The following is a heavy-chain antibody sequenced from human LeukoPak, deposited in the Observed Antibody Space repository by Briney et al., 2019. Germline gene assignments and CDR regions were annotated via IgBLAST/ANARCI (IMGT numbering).Heavy chain of an antibody. V-gene: IGHV3-21*01. J-gene: IGHJ4*02. CDR3: ARAWSGSYYNGFDY. D-gene: IGHD3-10*01. Sequence: GGSLRLSCAASGFTFSSYSMNWVRQAPGKGLEWVSSISGSSSYIYYGDSVKGRFTISRDNAKNSLYLQMNSLRAEDTAVYYCARAWSGSYYNGFDYWGQGTLVTVSS. CDR2: ISGSSSYI. CDR1: GFTFSSYS.